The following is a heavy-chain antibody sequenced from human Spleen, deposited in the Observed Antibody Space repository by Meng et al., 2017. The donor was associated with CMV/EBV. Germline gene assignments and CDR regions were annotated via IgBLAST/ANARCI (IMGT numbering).Heavy chain of an antibody. V-gene: IGHV2-5*01. CDR2: IYWNDDK. CDR3: ALVGYDILTGENWFDP. CDR1: GFSLSTSGVG. Sequence: SGPTLVKPTQTLTLTCTFSGFSLSTSGVGVGWIRQPPGKALEWLALIYWNDDKRYSPSLKSRLTITKDTSKNQVVLTMTNMDPVDTATYYCALVGYDILTGENWFDPWGQGTLVTVS. D-gene: IGHD3-9*01. J-gene: IGHJ5*02.